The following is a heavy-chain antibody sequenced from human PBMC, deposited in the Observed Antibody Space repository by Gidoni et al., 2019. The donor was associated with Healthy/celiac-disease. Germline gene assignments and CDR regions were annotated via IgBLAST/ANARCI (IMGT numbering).Heavy chain of an antibody. V-gene: IGHV3-23*01. CDR1: GYTFSRYA. CDR2: ISGSGGST. D-gene: IGHD1-20*01. Sequence: EVQLFESGGGLVQPGGSLRLSCAASGYTFSRYAMSWVGQAQGKGRVWVSAISGSGGSTYYADSVKGRFTISRDNSKNTLYLQMNSLRAEDTAVYYCAKVAYNWNPGVAFDIWGQGTMVTVSS. CDR3: AKVAYNWNPGVAFDI. J-gene: IGHJ3*02.